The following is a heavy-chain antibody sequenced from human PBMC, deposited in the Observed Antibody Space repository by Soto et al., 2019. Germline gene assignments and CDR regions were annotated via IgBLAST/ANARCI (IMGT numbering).Heavy chain of an antibody. J-gene: IGHJ5*02. CDR2: INHSGST. Sequence: SETRSLTCAVYGGSFSGYYWSWIRQPPGKGLEWIGEINHSGSTNYNPSLKSRVTISVDTSKNQFSLKLSSVTAADTAVYYCASGYYDFWSGYPNWFDPWGQGTLVTVSS. CDR1: GGSFSGYY. V-gene: IGHV4-34*01. D-gene: IGHD3-3*01. CDR3: ASGYYDFWSGYPNWFDP.